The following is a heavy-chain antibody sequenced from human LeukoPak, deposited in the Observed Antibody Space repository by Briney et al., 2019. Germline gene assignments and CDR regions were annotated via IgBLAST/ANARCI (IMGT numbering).Heavy chain of an antibody. CDR1: GYTFTSYA. CDR2: INAGNGNT. V-gene: IGHV1-3*01. D-gene: IGHD3-22*01. CDR3: ARVGYYYDSSGSYLY. J-gene: IGHJ4*02. Sequence: ASVKVSCKASGYTFTSYAMHWVRQAPGQRLEWMGWINAGNGNTKYSQKFQGRVTITADESTSTAYMELSSLRPEDTAVYYCARVGYYYDSSGSYLYWGQGTLVTVSS.